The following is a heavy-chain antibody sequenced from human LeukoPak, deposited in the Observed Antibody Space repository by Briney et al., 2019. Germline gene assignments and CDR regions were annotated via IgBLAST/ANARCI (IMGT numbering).Heavy chain of an antibody. CDR1: GFLVNANH. Sequence: GGSLRLSCAASGFLVNANHMNWDRQAPGKGLEWVANTKEDRSEKYYVDSVKGRFTISRDNAKNSMYLQMNSLRAEDTAVYYCAELGITMIGGVWGKGTTVTISS. CDR3: AELGITMIGGV. D-gene: IGHD3-10*02. CDR2: TKEDRSEK. V-gene: IGHV3-7*01. J-gene: IGHJ6*04.